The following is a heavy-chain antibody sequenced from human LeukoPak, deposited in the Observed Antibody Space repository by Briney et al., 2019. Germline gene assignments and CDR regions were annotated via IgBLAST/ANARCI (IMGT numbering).Heavy chain of an antibody. J-gene: IGHJ4*02. Sequence: GGSLRLSCAATGFTFRNYWMGWVRQAPGKGLEWVANTKPDGTAEYYADSVRGRFTTSRDNANNFLYLQMNSLRGEDTAVYYCARDGGLHTNFDYWGQGTLVTVSS. V-gene: IGHV3-7*01. CDR3: ARDGGLHTNFDY. D-gene: IGHD2-15*01. CDR2: TKPDGTAE. CDR1: GFTFRNYW.